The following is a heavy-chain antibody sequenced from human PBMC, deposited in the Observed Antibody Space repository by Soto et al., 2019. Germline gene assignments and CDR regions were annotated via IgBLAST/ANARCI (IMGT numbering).Heavy chain of an antibody. CDR3: ARHGLSTGTLITGLYWFDP. Sequence: PSETLSLTCTVSGGSISSSSYYWGWIRQPPGKGLEWIGRIYHSGSTNYNPSLKRRVTISVDKSKNQFSLKLSSVTAADTAVYYCARHGLSTGTLITGLYWFDPWGQGTLVTVSS. CDR1: GGSISSSSYY. CDR2: IYHSGST. V-gene: IGHV4-39*01. D-gene: IGHD4-4*01. J-gene: IGHJ5*02.